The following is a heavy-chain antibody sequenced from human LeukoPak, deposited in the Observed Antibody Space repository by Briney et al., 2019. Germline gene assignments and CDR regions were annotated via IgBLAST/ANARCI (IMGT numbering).Heavy chain of an antibody. CDR3: ASDSAHYFDY. J-gene: IGHJ4*02. V-gene: IGHV4-39*07. CDR2: IYYSGST. Sequence: TASETLSLTCTVSGGSISSSSYSWGWIRQPPGKGLEWIGSIYYSGSTYYNPSLKSRATITVDTSKNQFSLKLSSVTAADTAVYYCASDSAHYFDYWGQGTLVTVSS. CDR1: GGSISSSSYS.